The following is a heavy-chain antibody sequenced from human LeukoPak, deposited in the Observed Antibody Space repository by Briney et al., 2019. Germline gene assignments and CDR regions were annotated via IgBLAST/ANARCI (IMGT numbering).Heavy chain of an antibody. CDR3: AREQTYYYGSGSYSRYYYMDV. CDR1: GFTFGDYG. V-gene: IGHV3-11*04. Sequence: PGGSLRLSCTASGFTFGDYGMSWVRQAPGKGLEWVSYIGSSGRTIYYADSVKGRFTISRDNAKNSLYLQMNSLRAEDTAVYYCAREQTYYYGSGSYSRYYYMDVWGKGTTVTVSS. CDR2: IGSSGRTI. D-gene: IGHD3-10*01. J-gene: IGHJ6*03.